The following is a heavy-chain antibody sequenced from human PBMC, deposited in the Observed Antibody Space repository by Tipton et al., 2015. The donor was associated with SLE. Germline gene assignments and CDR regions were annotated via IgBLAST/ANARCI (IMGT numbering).Heavy chain of an antibody. CDR3: ARRHYSGPFDS. CDR1: GGSISSDDYY. V-gene: IGHV4-31*03. J-gene: IGHJ4*02. CDR2: MSYSGST. D-gene: IGHD5-12*01. Sequence: TLSLTCTVSGGSISSDDYYWTWIRQHPGKGLEWIGHMSYSGSTYYNPSLKSRVSFSIDTSKHQFSLKLNSVTAADTAVYYCARRHYSGPFDSWGQGTLVTVSS.